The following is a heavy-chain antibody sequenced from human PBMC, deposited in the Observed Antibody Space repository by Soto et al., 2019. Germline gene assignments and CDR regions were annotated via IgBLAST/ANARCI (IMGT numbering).Heavy chain of an antibody. D-gene: IGHD6-13*01. Sequence: QVQLVESGGGVVQPGRSLRLSCATSGFTFSSYAMHWVRQAPGKGLEWVAVISYDGSNKYYADSVKGRFTISRDNSKNTLYLQMNSLRAEYTAVYYCARSFNPLGGVAAAGTRGAFDIWGRGTMVTVSS. CDR2: ISYDGSNK. V-gene: IGHV3-30-3*01. CDR3: ARSFNPLGGVAAAGTRGAFDI. CDR1: GFTFSSYA. J-gene: IGHJ3*02.